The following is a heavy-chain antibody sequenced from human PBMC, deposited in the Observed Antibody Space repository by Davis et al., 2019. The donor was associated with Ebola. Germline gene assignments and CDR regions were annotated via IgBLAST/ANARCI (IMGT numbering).Heavy chain of an antibody. CDR1: GFTFSSYA. D-gene: IGHD6-19*01. J-gene: IGHJ3*02. V-gene: IGHV3-30-3*01. Sequence: GESLKISCAASGFTFSSYAMHWVRQAPGKGLEWVAVISYDGSNKYYADSVKGRFTISRDNSKNTLYLQMNSLRAEDTAVYYCAKAKTYSSGWYPYDAFDIWGQGTMVTVSS. CDR3: AKAKTYSSGWYPYDAFDI. CDR2: ISYDGSNK.